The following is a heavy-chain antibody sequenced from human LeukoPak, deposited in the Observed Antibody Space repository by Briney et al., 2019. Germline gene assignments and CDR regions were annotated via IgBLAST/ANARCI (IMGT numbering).Heavy chain of an antibody. J-gene: IGHJ4*02. CDR3: ARGQKVRFHFAYRVLFDY. D-gene: IGHD3-3*01. CDR2: IYYSGST. V-gene: IGHV4-31*03. Sequence: SQTLSLTCTVSGGSISSGGYYWSWIRQHPGKGLEWIGYIYYSGSTYYNPSLKSRVTISVDTSKNQFSLKLSSVTAADTAVYYCARGQKVRFHFAYRVLFDYWGQGTLVTVSS. CDR1: GGSISSGGYY.